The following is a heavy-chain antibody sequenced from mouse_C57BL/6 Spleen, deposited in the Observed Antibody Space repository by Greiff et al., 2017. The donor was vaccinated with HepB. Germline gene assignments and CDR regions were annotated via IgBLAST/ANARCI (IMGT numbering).Heavy chain of an antibody. J-gene: IGHJ2*01. CDR1: GYTFTSYW. Sequence: VQLQQSGAELVKAGASVKMSCKASGYTFTSYWMHWVKQRLGQGLEWFAETNPTNGRTYYNEKFKSKATLTVDKSSRTAYMLLSGPTFEDSAVYYCARIKKIVATYFDYWGKGTTLTVSS. CDR2: TNPTNGRT. V-gene: IGHV1S81*02. D-gene: IGHD1-1*01. CDR3: ARIKKIVATYFDY.